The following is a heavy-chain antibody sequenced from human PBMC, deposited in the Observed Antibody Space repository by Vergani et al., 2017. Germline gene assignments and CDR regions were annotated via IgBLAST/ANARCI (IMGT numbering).Heavy chain of an antibody. CDR3: ARDRDFWSGYYTGSSDY. J-gene: IGHJ4*02. D-gene: IGHD3-3*01. Sequence: QVQLVQSGAEVKKPGASVKVSCKASGYTFTSYGISWVRQAPGQGLEWMGWISAYNGNTNYAPKLQGRVTMTTDTSTSTAYMELRSLRSDDTAVYYCARDRDFWSGYYTGSSDYWGQGTLVTVSS. V-gene: IGHV1-18*01. CDR1: GYTFTSYG. CDR2: ISAYNGNT.